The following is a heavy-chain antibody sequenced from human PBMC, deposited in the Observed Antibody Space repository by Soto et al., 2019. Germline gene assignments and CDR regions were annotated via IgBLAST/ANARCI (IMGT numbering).Heavy chain of an antibody. D-gene: IGHD6-13*01. J-gene: IGHJ5*02. Sequence: PEGSLRLSCAASGFTFSSYAMHWVRQAPGKGLEWVAVISYDGSNKYYADSVKGRFTISRDNSKNTLYLQMNSLRAEDTAVYYCARDPSSVAAAGTVWFDPWGQGTLVTVSS. CDR3: ARDPSSVAAAGTVWFDP. CDR1: GFTFSSYA. CDR2: ISYDGSNK. V-gene: IGHV3-30-3*01.